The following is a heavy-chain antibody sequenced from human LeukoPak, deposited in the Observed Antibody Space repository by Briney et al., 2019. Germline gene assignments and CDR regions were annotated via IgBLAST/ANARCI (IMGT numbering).Heavy chain of an antibody. Sequence: SQTLSLTCAISGDSVSSNSAIWNWIRQSPSRGLEWLGRTYYRSKWYNDYAVSVKSRITINPDTSKNHFSLQLNSVTPEDTATYYCVRGGAIRVTGTTPFDYWGQGTLVTVSS. CDR2: TYYRSKWYN. J-gene: IGHJ4*02. CDR3: VRGGAIRVTGTTPFDY. D-gene: IGHD1-20*01. CDR1: GDSVSSNSAI. V-gene: IGHV6-1*01.